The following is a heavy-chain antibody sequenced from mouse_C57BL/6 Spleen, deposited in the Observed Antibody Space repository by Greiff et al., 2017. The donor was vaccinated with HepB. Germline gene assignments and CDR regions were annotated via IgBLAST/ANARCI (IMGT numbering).Heavy chain of an antibody. D-gene: IGHD2-3*01. CDR1: GFTFSDFY. V-gene: IGHV7-1*01. CDR3: ARDAAYDGYYPFAY. Sequence: EVKVVESGGGLVQSGRSLRLSCATSGFTFSDFYMEWVRQAPGKGLEWIAASRNKANDYTTEYSASVKGRFIVSRDTSQSILYLQMNALRAEDTAIYYCARDAAYDGYYPFAYWGQGTLVTVSA. CDR2: SRNKANDYTT. J-gene: IGHJ3*01.